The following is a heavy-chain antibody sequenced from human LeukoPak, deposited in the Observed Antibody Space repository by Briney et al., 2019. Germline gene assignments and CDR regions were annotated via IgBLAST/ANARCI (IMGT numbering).Heavy chain of an antibody. Sequence: SETLSLTCAVYGGSFSGYYWSWIRQPPGKGLEWIGEINHSGSTNYNPSLKSRVTISVDTSKNQFSLKLSSVTAADTAVYYCASIGGYPRDLDYWGQGTLVTVSS. J-gene: IGHJ4*02. V-gene: IGHV4-34*01. CDR1: GGSFSGYY. CDR2: INHSGST. CDR3: ASIGGYPRDLDY. D-gene: IGHD3-16*02.